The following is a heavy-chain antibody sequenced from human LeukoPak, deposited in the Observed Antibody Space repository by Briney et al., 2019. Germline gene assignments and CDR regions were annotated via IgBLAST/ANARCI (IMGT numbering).Heavy chain of an antibody. V-gene: IGHV1-69*05. CDR3: ARDLAVAGPFDY. CDR2: IIPIFGTA. Sequence: SVKVSCKASGGTFSSYAISWVRQAPGQGLEWMGGIIPIFGTANYAQEFQDRVTITTDESTSTAYMELSSLRSEDTAVYYCARDLAVAGPFDYWGQGTLVTVSS. CDR1: GGTFSSYA. J-gene: IGHJ4*02. D-gene: IGHD6-19*01.